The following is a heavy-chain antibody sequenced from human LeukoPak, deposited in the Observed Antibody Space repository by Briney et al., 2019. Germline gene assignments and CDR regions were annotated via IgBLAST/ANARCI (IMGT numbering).Heavy chain of an antibody. CDR1: GFTFSSYA. CDR2: ISGSGGST. D-gene: IGHD6-13*01. J-gene: IGHJ6*02. Sequence: GGSLRLSCAASGFTFSSYAMSWVRQAPGKGLEWVSAISGSGGSTYYADSVKGRFTISRDNSKNTLYLQMNSLRAEDTAVYYCARDQKIHDSSSWYDDYYYYYGMDVWGQGTTVTVSS. V-gene: IGHV3-23*01. CDR3: ARDQKIHDSSSWYDDYYYYYGMDV.